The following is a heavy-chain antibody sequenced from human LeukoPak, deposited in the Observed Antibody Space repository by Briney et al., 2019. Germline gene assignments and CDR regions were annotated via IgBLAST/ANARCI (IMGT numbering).Heavy chain of an antibody. CDR3: AREGEYCSSTSCYNGLGAFDI. V-gene: IGHV4-34*01. J-gene: IGHJ3*02. D-gene: IGHD2-2*02. CDR1: GGSFSGYY. CDR2: INHSGST. Sequence: SETLSLTCAVYGGSFSGYYWSWIRQPPGKGLEWIGEINHSGSTNYNPSLKSRVTISVDTSKNQFSLKLSSVTAADTAVYYCAREGEYCSSTSCYNGLGAFDIWGQGAMVTVSS.